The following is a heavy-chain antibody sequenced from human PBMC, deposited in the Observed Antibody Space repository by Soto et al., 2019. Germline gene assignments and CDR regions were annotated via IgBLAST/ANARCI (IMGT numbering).Heavy chain of an antibody. CDR1: GGSISSYY. Sequence: QVQLQESGPGLVKPSETLSLTCTVSGGSISSYYWSWIRQPPGKGLEWIGYIYYSGSTNYNPSLKSRVTISVDTSKNQFSLKLSSVTAADTAVYYCASNMMKQVPEYFAYWGQGTLVTVSS. CDR3: ASNMMKQVPEYFAY. V-gene: IGHV4-59*01. D-gene: IGHD3-10*01. CDR2: IYYSGST. J-gene: IGHJ4*02.